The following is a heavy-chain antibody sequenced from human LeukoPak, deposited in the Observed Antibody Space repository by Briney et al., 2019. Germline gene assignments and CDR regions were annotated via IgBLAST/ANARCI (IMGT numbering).Heavy chain of an antibody. CDR3: TTTRRFGESIFDY. CDR1: GFSFSSYV. V-gene: IGHV3-64*04. J-gene: IGHJ4*02. Sequence: VGSLRLSCSVSGFSFSSYVLHCVRQAPGKGLESVSGISKNGDKTYYADSVKGRFTISRDDSKNTLYLQMNSLKTEDTAVYYCTTTRRFGESIFDYWGQGTLVTVSS. CDR2: ISKNGDKT. D-gene: IGHD3-10*01.